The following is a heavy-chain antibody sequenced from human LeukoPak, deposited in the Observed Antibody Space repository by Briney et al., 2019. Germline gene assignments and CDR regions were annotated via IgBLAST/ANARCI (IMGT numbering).Heavy chain of an antibody. Sequence: GRSLRLSCAASGFTFSSYGMHWVRQAPGKGLEWVAVISYDGSNKYYADSVKGRFTIPRDNSKNTLYLQMNSLRAEDTAVYYCAKGMREGGNWFDPWGQGTLVTVSS. J-gene: IGHJ5*02. V-gene: IGHV3-30*18. CDR2: ISYDGSNK. CDR3: AKGMREGGNWFDP. D-gene: IGHD3-16*01. CDR1: GFTFSSYG.